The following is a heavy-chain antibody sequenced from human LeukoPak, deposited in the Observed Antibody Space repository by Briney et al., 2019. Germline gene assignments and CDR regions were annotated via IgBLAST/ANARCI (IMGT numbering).Heavy chain of an antibody. CDR3: ARSTGGAAAGPDY. J-gene: IGHJ4*02. D-gene: IGHD6-13*01. Sequence: GRSLRLSCAASGFTFSSYAMHWVRQAPGKGLEWVAVISYDGSNKYYADSVKGRFTISRDNSKNTLYLQMNSLRAEDTAVYHCARSTGGAAAGPDYWGQGTLVTVSS. CDR2: ISYDGSNK. V-gene: IGHV3-30-3*01. CDR1: GFTFSSYA.